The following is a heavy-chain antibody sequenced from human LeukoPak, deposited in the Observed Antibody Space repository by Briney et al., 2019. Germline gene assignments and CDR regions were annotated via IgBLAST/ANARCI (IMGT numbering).Heavy chain of an antibody. CDR2: ISSSSSYI. CDR1: GFTFSSYS. Sequence: PGGSLRLSCAASGFTFSSYSMNWVRQAPGKGLEWVSSISSSSSYIYYADSVKGRFTISRDNAKNSLYLQMNSLRAEDTAVYYCARSYDSSGYYYYYGMDVWGQGTTVTVSS. D-gene: IGHD3-22*01. CDR3: ARSYDSSGYYYYYGMDV. J-gene: IGHJ6*02. V-gene: IGHV3-21*01.